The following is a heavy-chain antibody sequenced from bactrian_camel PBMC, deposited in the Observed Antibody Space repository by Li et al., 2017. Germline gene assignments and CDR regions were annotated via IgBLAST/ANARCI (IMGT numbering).Heavy chain of an antibody. V-gene: IGHV3S1*01. CDR1: VSSANDYC. J-gene: IGHJ4*01. CDR2: VHTGTGTT. Sequence: VQLVEFGGGSVQAGGSLRLSCAASVSSANDYCLGWFRQASGKEPEGVAAVHTGTGTTDYNDSMKDQCTISQDRAKTTVYLQMKDLKPEDTAMYYCAHSPWWLREDVWYNRVHYQTWGQGTQVTVS. CDR3: AHSPWWLREDVWYNRVHYQT. D-gene: IGHD6*01.